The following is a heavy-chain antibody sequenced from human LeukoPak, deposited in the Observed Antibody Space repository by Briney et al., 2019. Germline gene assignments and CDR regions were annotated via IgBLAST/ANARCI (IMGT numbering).Heavy chain of an antibody. CDR3: ASLGSSGSFDY. Sequence: PSETLSLTCTVSGGSIRTNHWSWIRQPPEKGLEWIGYMYNSGSTNYNPSRKSRVTISVDKSKNQLSLKLSSVTAANTAVYYCASLGSSGSFDYWGQGTLVTVSS. V-gene: IGHV4-59*08. D-gene: IGHD6-19*01. CDR2: MYNSGST. J-gene: IGHJ4*02. CDR1: GGSIRTNH.